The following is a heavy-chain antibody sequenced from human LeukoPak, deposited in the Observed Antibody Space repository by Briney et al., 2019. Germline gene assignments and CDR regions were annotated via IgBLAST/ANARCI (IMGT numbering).Heavy chain of an antibody. CDR1: GFTFSSYA. CDR3: AKGRIPPDSSGWYDY. V-gene: IGHV3-23*01. D-gene: IGHD6-19*01. CDR2: ISGSAGST. Sequence: HPGGSLRLSCAASGFTFSSYAMSWVRQAPGKGLEWVSAISGSAGSTYYAESVKGRFTIPRNNSKNTLYLQMNSQRAEDTAVYYCAKGRIPPDSSGWYDYWGQGTLVTVSS. J-gene: IGHJ4*02.